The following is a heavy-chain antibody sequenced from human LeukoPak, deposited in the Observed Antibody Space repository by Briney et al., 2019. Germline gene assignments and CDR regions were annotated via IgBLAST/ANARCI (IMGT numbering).Heavy chain of an antibody. CDR1: GGTFSSYA. CDR2: IIPIFGTA. V-gene: IGHV1-69*13. CDR3: ARDPEDDYSNYDSNDY. Sequence: SVKVSCKASGGTFSSYAISWVRQAPGQGLEWMGGIIPIFGTANYAQKFQGRVTITADESTSTAYMELSSLRSEDTAVYYCARDPEDDYSNYDSNDYWGQGTLVTVSS. J-gene: IGHJ4*02. D-gene: IGHD4-11*01.